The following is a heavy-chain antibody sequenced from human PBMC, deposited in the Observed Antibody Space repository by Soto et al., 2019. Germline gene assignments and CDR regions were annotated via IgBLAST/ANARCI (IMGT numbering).Heavy chain of an antibody. J-gene: IGHJ4*02. CDR3: ARDILSSGYKHFDC. D-gene: IGHD6-19*01. Sequence: QVHLVESGGGVVQPGGSLRLACGASGFLFSNFGMHWVRQAPGKGLEWVAFIRYDGSDKYYVDSVKGRFTISRDNSKNTLSLQMSSLRVEVTAVYYCARDILSSGYKHFDCWGQGTLVTVSS. CDR2: IRYDGSDK. CDR1: GFLFSNFG. V-gene: IGHV3-30*02.